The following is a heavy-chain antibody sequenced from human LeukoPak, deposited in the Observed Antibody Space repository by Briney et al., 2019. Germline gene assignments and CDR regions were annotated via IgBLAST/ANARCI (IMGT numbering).Heavy chain of an antibody. J-gene: IGHJ6*02. CDR2: IYSGDTT. CDR3: ARNGYSGYVHF. Sequence: PGGSLRLSCAASGFTFSSYAMSWVRQAPGKGLEGVSIIYSGDTTSYADSVKGRFTISRDNSRNTLDLQMNSLRVEDTAIYYCARNGYSGYVHFWGQGTTVTVSS. V-gene: IGHV3-66*01. CDR1: GFTFSSYA. D-gene: IGHD5-12*01.